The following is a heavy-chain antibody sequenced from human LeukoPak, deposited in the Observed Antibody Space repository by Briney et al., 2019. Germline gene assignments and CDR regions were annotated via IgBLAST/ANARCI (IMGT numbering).Heavy chain of an antibody. CDR1: GFTFSTYV. Sequence: GGSLRLSCAASGFTFSTYVMSWVRQAPGKGLEWVSTISASGIGTYYAGSVKGRFTVSRDNSKNTLYLQMNSLRAEDTAVYFCANLRGSGSSYFDSWGQGTLVTV. D-gene: IGHD3-10*01. CDR2: ISASGIGT. CDR3: ANLRGSGSSYFDS. V-gene: IGHV3-23*01. J-gene: IGHJ4*02.